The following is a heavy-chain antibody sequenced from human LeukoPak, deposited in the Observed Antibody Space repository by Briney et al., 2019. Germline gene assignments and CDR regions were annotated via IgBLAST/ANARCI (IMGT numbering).Heavy chain of an antibody. V-gene: IGHV3-23*01. Sequence: GGSLRLSCAASGFTFSRYSMNWVRQAPGKGLEWVSAISDSGDRTYYADSVKGRFTLSRDNSKNTLYLQMNSLRAEDTAVYYCAKDARRSSGWWFFDHWGQGTLVTVSS. J-gene: IGHJ4*02. CDR1: GFTFSRYS. CDR2: ISDSGDRT. D-gene: IGHD6-19*01. CDR3: AKDARRSSGWWFFDH.